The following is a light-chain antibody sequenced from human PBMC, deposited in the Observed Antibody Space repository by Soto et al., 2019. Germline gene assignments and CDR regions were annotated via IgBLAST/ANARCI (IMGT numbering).Light chain of an antibody. J-gene: IGLJ2*01. Sequence: QSVLTQPASVSGSPGKSMTISFSGTGRDIGAYNFVSWYQPHPGKAPKLMLYDVDSRPSAVSNRFSGSQSGNTASLTISGLQAEDEADYYCTAWTTSTTMIFGGGTELTVL. CDR3: TAWTTSTTMI. CDR2: DVD. CDR1: GRDIGAYNF. V-gene: IGLV2-14*03.